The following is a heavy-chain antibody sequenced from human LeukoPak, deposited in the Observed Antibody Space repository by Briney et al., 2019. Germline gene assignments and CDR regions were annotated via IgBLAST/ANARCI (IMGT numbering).Heavy chain of an antibody. CDR3: ARDQSSGYGGNSGY. D-gene: IGHD4-23*01. CDR2: INWDGGST. J-gene: IGHJ4*02. Sequence: GGSLRLSCAASGFTFDDYGMSWVRQAPGKGLEWVSGINWDGGSTGYADCVKGRFTISRDNAKNSLYLQMNSLRAEDTALYYCARDQSSGYGGNSGYWGQGTLVTVSS. V-gene: IGHV3-20*04. CDR1: GFTFDDYG.